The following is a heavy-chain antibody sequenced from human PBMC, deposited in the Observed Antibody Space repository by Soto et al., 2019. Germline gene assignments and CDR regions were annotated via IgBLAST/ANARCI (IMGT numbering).Heavy chain of an antibody. V-gene: IGHV4-31*03. CDR2: IYYSGNT. Sequence: PSETLSLTCTVSGGSVSSGGYYWSWIRQHPGKGLEWIGYIYYSGNTFYNPSLKSRVTISVDTSKNQFSLKLSSVTAADTAVYYCARKKGDSYGPHYFDYWGQGTRVTVSS. CDR3: ARKKGDSYGPHYFDY. D-gene: IGHD5-18*01. J-gene: IGHJ4*02. CDR1: GGSVSSGGYY.